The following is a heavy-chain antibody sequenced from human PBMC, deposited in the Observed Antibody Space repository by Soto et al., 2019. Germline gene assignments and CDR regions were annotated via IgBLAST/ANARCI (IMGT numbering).Heavy chain of an antibody. CDR2: IYYSGST. CDR3: ARAWYYDFWSGYDY. CDR1: GGSISSYY. Sequence: SETLSLTCTVSGGSISSYYWSWIRQPPGKGLEWTGYIYYSGSTNYNPSLKSRVTISVDTSKNQFSLKLSSVTAADTAVYYCARAWYYDFWSGYDYWGQGTLVTVSS. V-gene: IGHV4-59*01. J-gene: IGHJ4*02. D-gene: IGHD3-3*01.